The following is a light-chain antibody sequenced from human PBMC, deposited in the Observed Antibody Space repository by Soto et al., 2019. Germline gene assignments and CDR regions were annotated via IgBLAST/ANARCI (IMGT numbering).Light chain of an antibody. V-gene: IGKV3-20*01. CDR1: QSVSRSY. J-gene: IGKJ2*01. CDR2: GAS. CDR3: QQYGSSPQT. Sequence: EIVLTQSPGTLSLSPGERATLSCRASQSVSRSYLAWYQKKPGQAPRLLIYGASSRATGIPDMFSGSGSGTDFTLTISRQEPEDFAVYCCQQYGSSPQTFGQGTKLEIK.